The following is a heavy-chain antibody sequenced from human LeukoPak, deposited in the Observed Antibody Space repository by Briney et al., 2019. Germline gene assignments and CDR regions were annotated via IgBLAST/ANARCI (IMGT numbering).Heavy chain of an antibody. V-gene: IGHV3-7*01. CDR3: SSRGYSGYDSEFDY. Sequence: GGSLRLSCAASGFTFSRYWMSWVRQAPGKGLEWVANIKQDGNDKYYMDSVRGRFTISRDNAKNSMYLQMNSLRAEDTAVYYCSSRGYSGYDSEFDYWGQGTLVTVSS. J-gene: IGHJ4*02. CDR1: GFTFSRYW. D-gene: IGHD5-12*01. CDR2: IKQDGNDK.